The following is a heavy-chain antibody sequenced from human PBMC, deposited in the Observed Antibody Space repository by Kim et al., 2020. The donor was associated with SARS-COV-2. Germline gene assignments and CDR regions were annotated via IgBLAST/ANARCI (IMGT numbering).Heavy chain of an antibody. V-gene: IGHV3-33*01. J-gene: IGHJ3*02. CDR3: AREGQYGDYMGAFDI. D-gene: IGHD4-17*01. Sequence: TGSVKDRFTISRDNSKHTLYLEISSLRAEDTAVYFCAREGQYGDYMGAFDIWGQGTKVTVSS.